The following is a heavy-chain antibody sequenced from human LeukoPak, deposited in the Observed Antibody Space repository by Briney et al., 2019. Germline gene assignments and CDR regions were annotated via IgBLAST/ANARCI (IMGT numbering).Heavy chain of an antibody. D-gene: IGHD6-13*01. CDR1: GGSFSGYY. V-gene: IGHV4-34*01. CDR2: INHSGST. Sequence: KPSETLSLTCAVYGGSFSGYYWSWIRQPPGKGLEWIGEINHSGSTNYNPSLKSRVTISVDTSKNQFSLKLSSVTAADTAVYYCARGYSSSWGAPTHFAPGAKETRFTVPS. J-gene: IGHJ5*02. CDR3: ARGYSSSWGAPTHFAP.